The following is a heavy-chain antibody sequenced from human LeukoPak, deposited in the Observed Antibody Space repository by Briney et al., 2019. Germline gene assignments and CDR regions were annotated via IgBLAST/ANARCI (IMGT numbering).Heavy chain of an antibody. CDR2: ISGYNGDT. D-gene: IGHD4-17*01. CDR3: ARAGATVTSHFDS. J-gene: IGHJ4*02. Sequence: ASVKVSCKASGYTFTTYGISWVRQAPGQGLEWMGWISGYNGDTNYAQKLQGRVTMTTDTSTSTAYMELRSPKSDDTAVYYCARAGATVTSHFDSWGQGTLVTVSS. CDR1: GYTFTTYG. V-gene: IGHV1-18*01.